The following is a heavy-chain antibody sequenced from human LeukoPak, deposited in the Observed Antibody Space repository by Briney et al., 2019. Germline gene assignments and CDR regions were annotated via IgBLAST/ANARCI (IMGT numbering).Heavy chain of an antibody. CDR2: ISGSGGST. J-gene: IGHJ5*02. Sequence: GSLRLSCAASGFTFSSYAMSWVRQAPGKGLEWVSAISGSGGSTYYADSVKGRFTISRDNSKNTLYLQMNSLRAEDTAVYYCAKAKGRSSWGNWFDPWGQGTLVTVSS. D-gene: IGHD6-13*01. CDR1: GFTFSSYA. V-gene: IGHV3-23*01. CDR3: AKAKGRSSWGNWFDP.